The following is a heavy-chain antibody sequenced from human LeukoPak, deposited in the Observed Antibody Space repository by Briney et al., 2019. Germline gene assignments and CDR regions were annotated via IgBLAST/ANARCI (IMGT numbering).Heavy chain of an antibody. CDR3: ARLTIYDDTDY. CDR1: QLIFSKYG. CDR2: ITRSGSNI. J-gene: IGHJ4*02. Sequence: GGSLRLSCTGSQLIFSKYGLNWVRQSPGKGLEWISSITRSGSNIDYADSVRGRFTISRDNAKNSLFLHMNSLRVEDAAVYYCARLTIYDDTDYWGQGTLVTVSS. V-gene: IGHV3-48*03. D-gene: IGHD3-3*01.